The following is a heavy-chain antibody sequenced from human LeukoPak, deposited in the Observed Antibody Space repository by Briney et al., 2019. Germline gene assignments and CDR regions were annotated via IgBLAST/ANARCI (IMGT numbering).Heavy chain of an antibody. D-gene: IGHD3-10*01. J-gene: IGHJ6*03. CDR2: INPSGGSR. V-gene: IGHV1-46*01. CDR3: ASGPRITLVRGGQWYYYMDV. CDR1: GYTFTSYY. Sequence: ASVKVSCKASGYTFTSYYIHWVRQAPGQGLEWMGLINPSGGSRNYAQKFQDRVTMTRDTSTSTVYMELSSLRSEDTAVYYCASGPRITLVRGGQWYYYMDVWGKGTTVTISS.